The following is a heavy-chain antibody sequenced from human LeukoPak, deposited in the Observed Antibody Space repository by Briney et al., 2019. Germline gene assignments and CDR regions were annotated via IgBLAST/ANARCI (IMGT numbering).Heavy chain of an antibody. V-gene: IGHV4-59*08. Sequence: SETLSLTCTVSGGSISSYYWSWIRQPPGKGLEWIGYIYYSGSTNYNPSLKSRVTISVDTSKNQFSLKLSSVTAADTAVYYCARLETHYDILTGYRSYYFDYWGQGTLVTVSS. J-gene: IGHJ4*02. CDR1: GGSISSYY. CDR3: ARLETHYDILTGYRSYYFDY. D-gene: IGHD3-9*01. CDR2: IYYSGST.